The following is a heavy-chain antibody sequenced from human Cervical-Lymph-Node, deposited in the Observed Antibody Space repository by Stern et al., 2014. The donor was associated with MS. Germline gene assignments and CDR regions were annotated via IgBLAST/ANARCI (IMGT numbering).Heavy chain of an antibody. CDR3: ARGVNNWLDP. V-gene: IGHV4-59*02. CDR1: GGSVSIHY. J-gene: IGHJ5*02. CDR2: ICYSGST. Sequence: QLQLQESGPELVKPSETLSLTCTVSGGSVSIHYWSWFWQTPGTGLEWIGYICYSGSTNENPPLKSRVTMSLDMSKNQSSLNLTSVTAADTAVYYCARGVNNWLDPWGQGTQVTVSS.